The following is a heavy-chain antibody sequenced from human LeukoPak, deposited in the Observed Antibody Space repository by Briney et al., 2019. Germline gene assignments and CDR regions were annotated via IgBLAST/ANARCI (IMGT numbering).Heavy chain of an antibody. J-gene: IGHJ3*02. CDR2: INPSGGST. D-gene: IGHD3-16*01. V-gene: IGHV1-46*01. CDR3: ARGGSDYDYVWGAPDDAFDI. CDR1: GYTFTSYY. Sequence: ASVKVSCKASGYTFTSYYMHWVRQAPGQGLEWMGIINPSGGSTSYAQKFQGRVTMTRDTSTSTVYMELSSLRSEDTAVYYCARGGSDYDYVWGAPDDAFDIWGQGTMVTVSS.